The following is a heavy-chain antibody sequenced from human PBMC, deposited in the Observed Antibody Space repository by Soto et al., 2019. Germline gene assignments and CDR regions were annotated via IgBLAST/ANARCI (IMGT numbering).Heavy chain of an antibody. CDR3: AKRGYCSGGSCSGLDY. V-gene: IGHV3-23*01. CDR2: ISGSGGST. J-gene: IGHJ4*02. CDR1: GFTFSSYA. Sequence: GGSLRLSCAASGFTFSSYAMSWVRQAPGKGLEWVSAISGSGGSTYYADSVKGRFTISRDNSKNTLYLQMNSLRAEDTAVYYCAKRGYCSGGSCSGLDYWGQGTLVTVSS. D-gene: IGHD2-15*01.